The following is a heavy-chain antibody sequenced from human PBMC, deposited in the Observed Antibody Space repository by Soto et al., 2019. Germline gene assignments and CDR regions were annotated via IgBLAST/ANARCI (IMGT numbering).Heavy chain of an antibody. CDR2: IHSGGST. D-gene: IGHD3-16*02. J-gene: IGHJ4*02. V-gene: IGHV4-30-4*01. CDR3: ARGTYFDSAWGTYRVGPSGCFDY. Sequence: SETLSLTCSISGGSISSGDNYWSWIRQPPGKGLEWIGYIHSGGSTFYNPSLKSRVTISIDTSKNQFSLKLSSVTAADTAVYSCARGTYFDSAWGTYRVGPSGCFDYWGQGTLVTVSS. CDR1: GGSISSGDNY.